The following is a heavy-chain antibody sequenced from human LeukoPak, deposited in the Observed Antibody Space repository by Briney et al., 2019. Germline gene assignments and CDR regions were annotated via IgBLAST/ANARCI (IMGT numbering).Heavy chain of an antibody. CDR3: ARDPDFWSGYYSFSGMDV. CDR2: ISSSSSTI. V-gene: IGHV3-48*02. J-gene: IGHJ6*02. D-gene: IGHD3-3*01. Sequence: PGGSLRLSCAASGFTFSSYSMNWVRQAPGKGLEWVSYISSSSSTIYYADSVKGRFTISRDNAKNSLYLQMNSLRDEDTAVYYCARDPDFWSGYYSFSGMDVWGQGTTVTVSS. CDR1: GFTFSSYS.